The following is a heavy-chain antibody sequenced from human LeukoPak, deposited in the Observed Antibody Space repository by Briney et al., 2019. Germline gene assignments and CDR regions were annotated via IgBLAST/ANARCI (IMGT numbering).Heavy chain of an antibody. CDR1: GYTFTGYY. J-gene: IGHJ5*02. CDR2: INPNSGGT. V-gene: IGHV1-2*06. CDR3: ARERAHYMITFGGVENWFDP. Sequence: ASVKVSCKASGYTFTGYYMHWVRQAPGQGLEWMGRINPNSGGTNYAQKFQGRVTMTRDTSISTSCMELSRLRSDDTAVYYCARERAHYMITFGGVENWFDPWGQGTLVTVSS. D-gene: IGHD3-16*01.